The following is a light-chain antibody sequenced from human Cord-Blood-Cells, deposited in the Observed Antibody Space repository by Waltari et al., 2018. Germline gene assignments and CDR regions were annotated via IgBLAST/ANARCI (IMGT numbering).Light chain of an antibody. CDR3: QQYGSSPT. CDR2: GSS. V-gene: IGKV3-20*01. CDR1: QSVSSSY. J-gene: IGKJ2*01. Sequence: EIVLTQSPGTLSLSPGERATLSCRASQSVSSSYLAWYLQKPGTAPRLLIYGSSSRATGIPDRFSGSGSGTDFPLTISRLEPEDFAVYYCQQYGSSPTFGQGTKLEIK.